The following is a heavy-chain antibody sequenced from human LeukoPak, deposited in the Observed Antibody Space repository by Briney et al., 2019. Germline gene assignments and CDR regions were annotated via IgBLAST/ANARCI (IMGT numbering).Heavy chain of an antibody. CDR3: AKDSRTFGLLDS. Sequence: GGSLRLSCAAPGFSFSDYYMGWIRQAPGKGLEWVSYISNGASTIYYVDSVKGRFTISRDNAKNSLYLQMNSLRAEDTGVYYCAKDSRTFGLLDSWGQGALVTVSS. V-gene: IGHV3-11*01. CDR2: ISNGASTI. D-gene: IGHD3-10*01. CDR1: GFSFSDYY. J-gene: IGHJ4*02.